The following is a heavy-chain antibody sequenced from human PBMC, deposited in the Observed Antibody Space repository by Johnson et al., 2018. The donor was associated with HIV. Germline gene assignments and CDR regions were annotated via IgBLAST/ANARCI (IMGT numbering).Heavy chain of an antibody. D-gene: IGHD1-14*01. CDR3: AKESDHFDAVASDI. CDR2: IRHDGTSE. V-gene: IGHV3-30*02. Sequence: QVQLVESGGRVVQRGGSLRLSCEASGFTFKTFGIHWVRQAPGKGLEWVSFIRHDGTSEYYADAVKGRFTVSRDNSQNMLYLHMNSLRTDDTGMYYCAKESDHFDAVASDIWGQGTMVTVSS. CDR1: GFTFKTFG. J-gene: IGHJ3*02.